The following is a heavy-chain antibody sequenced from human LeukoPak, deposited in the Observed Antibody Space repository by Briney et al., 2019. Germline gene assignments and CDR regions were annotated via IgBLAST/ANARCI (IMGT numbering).Heavy chain of an antibody. J-gene: IGHJ5*02. CDR3: ARQELYCGGDCYSQGWSWFDP. CDR1: GGSISTYY. CDR2: VYHRGSA. V-gene: IGHV4-59*08. Sequence: SETLSLTCSVSGGSISTYYWAWIRQPPGKGLEWIGYVYHRGSANYTPSLRSRVTISVDTSKNQFSLKLSSVTAADTAVYYCARQELYCGGDCYSQGWSWFDPWGQGTLVTVSS. D-gene: IGHD2-21*02.